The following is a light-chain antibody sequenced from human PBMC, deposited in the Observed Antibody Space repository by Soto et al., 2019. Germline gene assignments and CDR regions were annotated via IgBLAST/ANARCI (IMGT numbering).Light chain of an antibody. V-gene: IGKV3-20*01. CDR1: QSVYSNY. J-gene: IGKJ3*01. CDR2: GAS. Sequence: EIVLTQSPGTLSLSPGERATLSCRASQSVYSNYLAWYQQKPGQSPRLLMYGASTRVTGIPDRFSGSASGTDFTLTISRLEPEDFAVYYFQQYGSSPLTFGAGTKVDIK. CDR3: QQYGSSPLT.